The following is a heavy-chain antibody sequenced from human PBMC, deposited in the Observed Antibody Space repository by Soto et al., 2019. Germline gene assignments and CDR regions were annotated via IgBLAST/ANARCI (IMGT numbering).Heavy chain of an antibody. Sequence: ASVKVSCKASGYTFTGYYIQWVRQAPGQGLEWMGWINPNSGGTNYAQKFQGWVTMTRDTSIRTAYMELSRLRSDDTAVYYCARDTGAGGYYMDVWGKGPTGTVSS. CDR3: ARDTGAGGYYMDV. V-gene: IGHV1-2*04. J-gene: IGHJ6*04. CDR1: GYTFTGYY. CDR2: INPNSGGT. D-gene: IGHD6-25*01.